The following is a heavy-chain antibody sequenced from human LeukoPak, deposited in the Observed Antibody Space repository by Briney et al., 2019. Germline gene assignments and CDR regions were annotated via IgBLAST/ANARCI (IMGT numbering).Heavy chain of an antibody. Sequence: AGGSLRLSCAVSGLNFRSFWMSWVRQAPGKGLEWVANIKQDESEKFYVDSVKGRFTISRDNAKNSLYLQMNSLRVEDSAVYYCARGFYFSMTELYYLDLWGRGTLVTVSS. D-gene: IGHD2-15*01. CDR3: ARGFYFSMTELYYLDL. CDR2: IKQDESEK. J-gene: IGHJ2*01. V-gene: IGHV3-7*04. CDR1: GLNFRSFW.